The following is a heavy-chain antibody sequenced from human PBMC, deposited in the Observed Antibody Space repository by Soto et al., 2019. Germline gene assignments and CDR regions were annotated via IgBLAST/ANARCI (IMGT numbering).Heavy chain of an antibody. CDR3: ARREYSGYDSTTFDY. D-gene: IGHD5-12*01. CDR1: GYTFTSYY. V-gene: IGHV1-46*03. Sequence: QVQLVQSGAEVKKPGASVKVSCKASGYTFTSYYMHWVRQAPGHQLEWTGIINPSGGSTSYAQKFQGRVTMTRDTSTSTVYMELSSLRSADTSVYYWARREYSGYDSTTFDYWGQGTLVTVSS. CDR2: INPSGGST. J-gene: IGHJ4*02.